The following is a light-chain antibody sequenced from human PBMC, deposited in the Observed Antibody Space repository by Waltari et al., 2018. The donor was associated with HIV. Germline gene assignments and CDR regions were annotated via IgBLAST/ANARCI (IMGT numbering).Light chain of an antibody. CDR1: SSNIRAGSD. J-gene: IGLJ2*01. V-gene: IGLV1-40*01. CDR2: GSS. CDR3: QSYDSSLSGVV. Sequence: QSVLTQPPSVSGSPGQRVTIPCTGSSSNIRAGSDVHWYQQLPGTAPKLLIYGSSNRPSGVPDRFSGSKSGTSASLAITGLQAEDEADYYCQSYDSSLSGVVFGGGTKLTVL.